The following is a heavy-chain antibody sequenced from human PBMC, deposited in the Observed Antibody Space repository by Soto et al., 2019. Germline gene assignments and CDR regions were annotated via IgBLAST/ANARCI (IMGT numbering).Heavy chain of an antibody. V-gene: IGHV3-23*01. CDR3: ATLIKGVPAAASSFDY. CDR1: GFTFSSYA. Sequence: VGSLRLSCAASGFTFSSYAMSWVRQAPGKGLEWVSAISGSGGSTYYADSVKGRFTISRDNSKNTLYLQMNSLRAEDTAVYYCATLIKGVPAAASSFDYWGQGTLVTVSS. J-gene: IGHJ4*02. D-gene: IGHD2-2*01. CDR2: ISGSGGST.